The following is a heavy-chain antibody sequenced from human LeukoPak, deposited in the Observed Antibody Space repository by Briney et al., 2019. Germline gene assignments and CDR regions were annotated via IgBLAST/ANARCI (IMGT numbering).Heavy chain of an antibody. CDR3: ARDPQYSSSSDAFDI. CDR1: GGSVSSGSYY. CDR2: ICYSGST. Sequence: PSETLSLTCTVSGGSVSSGSYYWSCIRQPPGKALEWIGYICYSGSTNYKPSLMSPVTISVDTSKNQFSLKLSSVTAADTAVYFCARDPQYSSSSDAFDIWGQGTMVTVSS. V-gene: IGHV4-61*01. D-gene: IGHD6-13*01. J-gene: IGHJ3*02.